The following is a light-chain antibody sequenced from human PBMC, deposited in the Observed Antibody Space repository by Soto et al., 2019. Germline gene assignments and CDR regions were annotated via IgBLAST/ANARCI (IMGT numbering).Light chain of an antibody. J-gene: IGKJ3*01. Sequence: EIVLIQSPATLSLSPGQRATLSCRASQSVHNYLAWYQQKPGQAPRLLIYDASNRATGIPARFSGSGSGTDFTLTISSLEPEDFAVYYCQQRSYGLTFGPGTKVDFK. V-gene: IGKV3-11*01. CDR1: QSVHNY. CDR2: DAS. CDR3: QQRSYGLT.